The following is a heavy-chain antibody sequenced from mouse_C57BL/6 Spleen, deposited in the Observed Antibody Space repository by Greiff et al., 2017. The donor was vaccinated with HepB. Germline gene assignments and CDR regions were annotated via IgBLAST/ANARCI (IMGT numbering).Heavy chain of an antibody. CDR3: ARAPPIGTVVATNDFDY. V-gene: IGHV1-82*01. CDR1: GYAFSSSW. CDR2: IYPGDGDT. D-gene: IGHD1-1*01. J-gene: IGHJ2*01. Sequence: QVQLQQSGPELVKPGASVKISCKASGYAFSSSWMNWVKQRPGKGLEWIGRIYPGDGDTNYNGKFKGKATLTADKSSSTAYMQLSSLTSEDSAVYFCARAPPIGTVVATNDFDYWGQGTTLTVSS.